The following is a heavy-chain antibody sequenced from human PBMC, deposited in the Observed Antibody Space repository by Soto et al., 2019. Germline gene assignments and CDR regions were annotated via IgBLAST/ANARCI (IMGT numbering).Heavy chain of an antibody. CDR3: ARERSVAGTGYYDGMDV. V-gene: IGHV1-46*01. CDR1: GYTFTNYH. Sequence: ASVKVSCKASGYTFTNYHMHWVRQAPGQGLEWVGVINPSGSSTTYAQKFQGRVTMTRDTPTRTVYMELRSLRSEDTAVYYCARERSVAGTGYYDGMDVWGQGTTVTVS. D-gene: IGHD6-19*01. CDR2: INPSGSST. J-gene: IGHJ6*02.